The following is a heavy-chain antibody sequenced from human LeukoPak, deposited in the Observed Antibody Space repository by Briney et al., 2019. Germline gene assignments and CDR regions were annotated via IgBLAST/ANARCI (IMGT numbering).Heavy chain of an antibody. CDR3: AKESGALGVPLYDY. J-gene: IGHJ4*02. V-gene: IGHV3-23*01. D-gene: IGHD1-1*01. CDR1: GFIFRNYA. Sequence: PGGSLRLSCVASGFIFRNYAMSWVRQAPGEGLEWVSGISDNGGGTYYADSVKGRFTISRDNPKNMLYLQMNSLRAEDTAVYYCAKESGALGVPLYDYWGQGILVTGSS. CDR2: ISDNGGGT.